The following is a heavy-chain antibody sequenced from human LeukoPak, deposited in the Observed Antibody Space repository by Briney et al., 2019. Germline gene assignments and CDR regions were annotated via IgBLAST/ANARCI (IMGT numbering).Heavy chain of an antibody. V-gene: IGHV5-51*01. Sequence: GESLKISCQGSGYNFKSHWIGWVRQVPGKGLEWMGIIWPSDSDTKYSPSLQGQVTFSADTSINTAYLQWSSLKASDTAMYYCARPVTSARGRDFHDWGQGTLVTVSS. CDR2: IWPSDSDT. D-gene: IGHD3-16*01. CDR3: ARPVTSARGRDFHD. CDR1: GYNFKSHW. J-gene: IGHJ4*02.